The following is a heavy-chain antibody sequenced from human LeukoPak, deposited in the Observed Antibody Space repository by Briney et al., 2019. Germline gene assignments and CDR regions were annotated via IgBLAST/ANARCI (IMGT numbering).Heavy chain of an antibody. V-gene: IGHV1-69*13. Sequence: GASVKVSCKASGYTFTSYSISWVRQAPGQGLDWMGVIILSWGRGNYGQKFQGRGTITADESTSTAYMELSSLRSEDTAVYYCAGAVAGPWYNGFDPWGQGTLVTVSS. CDR2: IILSWGRG. CDR1: GYTFTSYS. CDR3: AGAVAGPWYNGFDP. D-gene: IGHD6-19*01. J-gene: IGHJ5*02.